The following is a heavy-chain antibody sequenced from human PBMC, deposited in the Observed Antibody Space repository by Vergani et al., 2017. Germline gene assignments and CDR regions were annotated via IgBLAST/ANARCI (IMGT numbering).Heavy chain of an antibody. CDR2: ISSSSSTI. J-gene: IGHJ6*03. Sequence: EVQLVESGGGLVKPGGSLRLSCAASGFTFSSYSMNWVRQAPGKGLEWVSYISSSSSTIYYADSVKGRFTISRDNAKNSLYLQMNSLRAEDTAVYYCARRYGYYGSGPMDVWGKGTTVTVSS. V-gene: IGHV3-48*01. CDR3: ARRYGYYGSGPMDV. CDR1: GFTFSSYS. D-gene: IGHD3-10*01.